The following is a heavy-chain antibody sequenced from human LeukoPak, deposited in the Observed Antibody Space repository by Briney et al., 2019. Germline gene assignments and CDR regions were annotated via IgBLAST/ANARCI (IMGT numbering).Heavy chain of an antibody. D-gene: IGHD6-19*01. V-gene: IGHV3-64D*06. J-gene: IGHJ4*02. CDR3: VGISSDWHGDFDY. CDR2: ISSNGGST. Sequence: PGGSLRLSCSASGSTFSSYAMHWVRQTPGKGLEYVSAISSNGGSTYYADSVKGRFTISRDNSKNTLYLQMSSLRAEDTAVYYCVGISSDWHGDFDYWGQGTLVTVSS. CDR1: GSTFSSYA.